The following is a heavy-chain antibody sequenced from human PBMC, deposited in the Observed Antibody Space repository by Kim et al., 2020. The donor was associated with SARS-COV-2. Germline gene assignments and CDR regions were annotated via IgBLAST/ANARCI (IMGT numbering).Heavy chain of an antibody. J-gene: IGHJ4*02. CDR3: AREQGVRGVIKTPVEY. V-gene: IGHV3-48*02. CDR1: GFTFSSYN. CDR2: ISSSSSTI. D-gene: IGHD3-10*01. Sequence: GGSLRLSCAASGFTFSSYNMNWVRQAPGKGLEWVSYISSSSSTIYYADSVKGRFTISRDNAKNSLYLQMNSLRDEDTAVYYCAREQGVRGVIKTPVEYWGQGTLVTVSS.